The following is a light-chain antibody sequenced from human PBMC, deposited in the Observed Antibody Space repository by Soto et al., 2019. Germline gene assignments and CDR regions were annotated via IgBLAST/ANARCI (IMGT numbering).Light chain of an antibody. J-gene: IGLJ1*01. CDR1: RSDIGNYNR. CDR3: NAQTSANTYV. V-gene: IGLV2-14*01. CDR2: AVA. Sequence: QSVLTQPASVSGSPGQSITISCTGTRSDIGNYNRVSWYQQHPGKAPKLVIYAVADRPSGVPNRFSGSKSGNTASLTISGLQAEDEADYYCNAQTSANTYVFGTGTKVTVL.